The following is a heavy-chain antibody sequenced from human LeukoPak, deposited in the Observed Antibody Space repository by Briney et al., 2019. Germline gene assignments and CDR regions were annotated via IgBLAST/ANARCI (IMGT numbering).Heavy chain of an antibody. J-gene: IGHJ5*02. CDR3: ASGSRYYDSDLFDP. CDR2: IYYGGIT. V-gene: IGHV4-39*07. CDR1: GGSISSTSYY. Sequence: SETLSLTCTVSGGSISSTSYYWVWIRQPPGKGLEWIATIYYGGITYDNPSLMSRVTISLDTSKNQFSLKLSYVTAADTAMYYCASGSRYYDSDLFDPWGQGTLVTASS. D-gene: IGHD3-10*01.